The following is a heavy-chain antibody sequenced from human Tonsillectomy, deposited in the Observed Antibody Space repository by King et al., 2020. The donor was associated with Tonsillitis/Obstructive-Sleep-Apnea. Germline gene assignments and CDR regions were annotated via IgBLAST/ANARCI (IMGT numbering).Heavy chain of an antibody. J-gene: IGHJ4*02. CDR2: XXYDGSXK. D-gene: IGHD2-2*02. Sequence: VQLVESGGGVVQPGRSLRLSCAASGFTFSSYAMHWVRQAPGKGLEWVAVXXYDGSXKYYADSVKXRFTISRDXSKNTMYLQMNSLRAEDTAVYYCARDLPSVVIPAAIKGGFDYWGQGTLVTVSS. V-gene: IGHV3-30*04. CDR1: GFTFSSYA. CDR3: ARDLPSVVIPAAIKGGFDY.